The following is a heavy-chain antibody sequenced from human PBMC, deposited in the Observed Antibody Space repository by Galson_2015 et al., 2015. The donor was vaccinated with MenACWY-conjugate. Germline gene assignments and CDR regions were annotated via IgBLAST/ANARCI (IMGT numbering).Heavy chain of an antibody. CDR2: ISPGDSNT. D-gene: IGHD1-26*01. Sequence: QSGAEVKQPGESLEISCKGSGYYFTSYWIAWVRQIPGKGLEWMGLISPGDSNTRYSPSFQGQVTISADKFISTAYLQWSSLKASDTAMYYCARHPPGGRGIDVWGQGTTVTVSS. J-gene: IGHJ6*02. CDR1: GYYFTSYW. V-gene: IGHV5-51*01. CDR3: ARHPPGGRGIDV.